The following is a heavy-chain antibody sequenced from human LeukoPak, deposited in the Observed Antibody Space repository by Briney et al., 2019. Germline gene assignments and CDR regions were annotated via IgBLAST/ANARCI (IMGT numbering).Heavy chain of an antibody. J-gene: IGHJ4*02. V-gene: IGHV4-34*01. D-gene: IGHD3-3*01. CDR3: QSRYLEWLLEY. Sequence: SETLSLTCAVYGGSFSDYYWSWIRQPPGMGLEWIGEINHSGGSNYNPSLKSRVTISVDTSKNQFSLRLSSVTAADTAVYYCQSRYLEWLLEYWGQGTLVTVSS. CDR2: INHSGGS. CDR1: GGSFSDYY.